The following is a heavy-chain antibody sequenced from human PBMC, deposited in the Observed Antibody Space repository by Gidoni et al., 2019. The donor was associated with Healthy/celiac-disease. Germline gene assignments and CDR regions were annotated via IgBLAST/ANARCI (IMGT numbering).Heavy chain of an antibody. J-gene: IGHJ4*02. V-gene: IGHV1-69*01. CDR1: GGTFSSYA. CDR3: ARDSGSSSSSAAPKNFDY. CDR2: IIPVFGTE. D-gene: IGHD6-6*01. Sequence: QVQLVQSGAEVKKPGSSVKVSCKASGGTFSSYAIRWVRQAPGQGLEWRGGIIPVFGTENYAQEFQGRVTITADESTSTAYMERGSLRSEDTAVYYCARDSGSSSSSAAPKNFDYWGQGTLVTVSS.